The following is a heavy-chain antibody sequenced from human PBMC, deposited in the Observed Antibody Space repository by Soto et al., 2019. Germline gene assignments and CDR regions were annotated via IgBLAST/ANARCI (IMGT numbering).Heavy chain of an antibody. Sequence: QVQLVQSGAEVKKPGSSVKVSCKASGGTFSSYAISWVRQAPGQGLEWMGGIIPIFGTANYAQKFQGRVTITAAESTSTAYMELSRLRSEDTAVYYCARATDCSSTSCYYGWFDPWGQGTLVTVSS. V-gene: IGHV1-69*01. CDR1: GGTFSSYA. CDR3: ARATDCSSTSCYYGWFDP. J-gene: IGHJ5*02. CDR2: IIPIFGTA. D-gene: IGHD2-2*01.